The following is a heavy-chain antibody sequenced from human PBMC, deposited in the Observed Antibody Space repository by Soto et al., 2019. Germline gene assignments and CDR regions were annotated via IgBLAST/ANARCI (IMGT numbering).Heavy chain of an antibody. J-gene: IGHJ4*02. V-gene: IGHV3-11*01. D-gene: IGHD1-26*01. CDR3: SRDPRLVDY. Sequence: GGSLRLSCVASGFTFSDYYMTWIRQAPGKGPEWISYINGGGDVIAYADSVKGRFTISRDNARRSVYLQMNSLTVDDTAVYYCSRDPRLVDYWGQGTPVTVSS. CDR2: INGGGDVI. CDR1: GFTFSDYY.